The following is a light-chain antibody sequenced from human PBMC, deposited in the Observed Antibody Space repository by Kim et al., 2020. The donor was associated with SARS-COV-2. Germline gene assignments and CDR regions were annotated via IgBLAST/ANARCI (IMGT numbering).Light chain of an antibody. J-gene: IGKJ2*03. V-gene: IGKV4-1*01. Sequence: RATLNCKSNQTVLNKSNNKSFLAWYKQKPGQAPKLLIYWASIRGSGVSDRFSGSGSETDFTLTISNLQAEDVAVYYCQQYYSTPPSFGQGTKLEI. CDR1: QTVLNKSNNKSF. CDR2: WAS. CDR3: QQYYSTPPS.